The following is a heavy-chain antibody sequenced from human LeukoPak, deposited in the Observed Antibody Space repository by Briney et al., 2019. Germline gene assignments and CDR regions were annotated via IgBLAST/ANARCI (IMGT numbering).Heavy chain of an antibody. CDR2: ISWNSGSI. CDR1: GFTFDDYA. CDR3: ARDGWFGDYNWFDP. J-gene: IGHJ5*02. V-gene: IGHV3-9*01. D-gene: IGHD3-10*01. Sequence: GRSLRLSCAASGFTFDDYAMHWVRQAPGKGLEWVSGISWNSGSIGYADSVKGRFTISRDNAKNSLYLQMNSLRAEDTAMYYCARDGWFGDYNWFDPWGQGTLVTVSS.